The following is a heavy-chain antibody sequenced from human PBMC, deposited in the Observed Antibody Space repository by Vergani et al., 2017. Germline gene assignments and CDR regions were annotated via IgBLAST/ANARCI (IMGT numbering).Heavy chain of an antibody. V-gene: IGHV3-74*01. CDR3: ARDGWELLDYFYYMDV. D-gene: IGHD1-26*01. CDR2: INSDGDST. Sequence: VQLVASGGGLVQPGGSLRLSCTASGFTFSNYWMQWVRQAPGKGLMWVSRINSDGDSTSYADSVKGRFTISRDNAKNTLYLQMDSLRAEDTAVYYCARDGWELLDYFYYMDVWGKGTTVTVSS. CDR1: GFTFSNYW. J-gene: IGHJ6*03.